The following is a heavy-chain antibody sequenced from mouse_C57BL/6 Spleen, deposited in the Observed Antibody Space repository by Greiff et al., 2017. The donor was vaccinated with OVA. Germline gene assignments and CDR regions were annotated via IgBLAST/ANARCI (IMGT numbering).Heavy chain of an antibody. CDR3: ARNYYGSSFPWFAY. D-gene: IGHD1-1*01. CDR1: GYTFTSYW. Sequence: QVQLKQPGAELVKPGASVKLSCTASGYTFTSYWLHWVKQRPGPGLEWIGMLHPKSGSTNYNEKFKSKATLTVDKSSSTAYMQLSSLTSEDSAVYSCARNYYGSSFPWFAYWGQGTLVTVSA. J-gene: IGHJ3*01. V-gene: IGHV1-64*01. CDR2: LHPKSGST.